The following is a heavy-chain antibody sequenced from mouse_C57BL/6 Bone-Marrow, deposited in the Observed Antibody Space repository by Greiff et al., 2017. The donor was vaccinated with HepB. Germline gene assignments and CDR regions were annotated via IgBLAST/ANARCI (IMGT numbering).Heavy chain of an antibody. CDR3: ASWDFDY. V-gene: IGHV1-50*01. Sequence: QVQLQQPGAELVKPGASVKLSCKASGYTFTSYWMQWVKQRPGQGLEWIGEIDPSGSYTNYNQKFKGKATLTVATSSSTAYMQLSSLTSEDSAVYYCASWDFDYWGQGTTLTVSS. CDR2: IDPSGSYT. J-gene: IGHJ2*01. CDR1: GYTFTSYW. D-gene: IGHD4-1*01.